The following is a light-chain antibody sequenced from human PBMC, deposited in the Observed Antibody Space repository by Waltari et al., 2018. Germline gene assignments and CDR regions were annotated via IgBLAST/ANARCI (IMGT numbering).Light chain of an antibody. Sequence: DIQMTQSPSAVSASVGDRVTITCRASQDISNYLAWFQQKPGKAPKRLIFAASSFQSGVPSRFSGSGSATEFTLTISNLQPEDFGTYYCLQDNTYPWTFGQGTRVDI. V-gene: IGKV1-17*03. CDR3: LQDNTYPWT. CDR2: AAS. J-gene: IGKJ1*01. CDR1: QDISNY.